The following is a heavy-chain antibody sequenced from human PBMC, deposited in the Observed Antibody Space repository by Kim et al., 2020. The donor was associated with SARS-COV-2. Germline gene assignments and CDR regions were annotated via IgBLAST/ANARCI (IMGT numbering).Heavy chain of an antibody. CDR1: GFTFSSYW. V-gene: IGHV3-74*01. Sequence: GGSLRLSCAASGFTFSSYWMHWVRQAPGKGLVWVSRINSDGSSTSYADSVKGRFTISRDNAKNTLYLQMNSLRAEDTAVYYCARAAGDFWSGYPIYYFDYWGQGTLVTVSS. CDR2: INSDGSST. J-gene: IGHJ4*02. CDR3: ARAAGDFWSGYPIYYFDY. D-gene: IGHD3-3*01.